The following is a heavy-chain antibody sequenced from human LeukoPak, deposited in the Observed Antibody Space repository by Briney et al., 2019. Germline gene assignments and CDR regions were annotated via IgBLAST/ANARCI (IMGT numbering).Heavy chain of an antibody. CDR3: TRPIDYVWGSYTDY. CDR2: IRSKANSYPT. Sequence: QPGGSLRLSCAASGFTFSGSAMHWVRQASGRGLEWLGRIRSKANSYPTTYAASVKGRFTISRDDSKNTAYLQMNSLKTEDTAVYYCTRPIDYVWGSYTDYWGQGTLVTVSS. D-gene: IGHD3-16*01. CDR1: GFTFSGSA. V-gene: IGHV3-73*01. J-gene: IGHJ4*02.